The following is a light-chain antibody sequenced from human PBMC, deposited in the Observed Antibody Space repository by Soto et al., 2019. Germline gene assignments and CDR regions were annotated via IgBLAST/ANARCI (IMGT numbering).Light chain of an antibody. Sequence: IVLTQSPTTLSLWPGETAVLSCRASQSISSSLSWYQQRPGQAPRLLIYYASNRAPGIPARFSGSWSGTVYTLTISSLEPEDFALYYCPQRSSWLSFGQGTRLEIE. CDR2: YAS. V-gene: IGKV3-11*01. CDR1: QSISSS. CDR3: PQRSSWLS. J-gene: IGKJ5*01.